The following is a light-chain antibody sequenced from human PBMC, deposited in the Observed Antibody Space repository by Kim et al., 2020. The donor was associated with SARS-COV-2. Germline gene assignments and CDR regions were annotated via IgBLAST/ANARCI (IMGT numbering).Light chain of an antibody. V-gene: IGLV3-19*01. CDR2: GKN. CDR1: SLRSYY. CDR3: NSRYSNDNVV. J-gene: IGLJ2*01. Sequence: SSELTQDPAVSVALGQTVRITCQGDSLRSYYATWYQQKPGQAPILVIYGKNNRPSGIPDRFSGSSSGNTASLTITGTQAGDEADYYCNSRYSNDNVVLGG.